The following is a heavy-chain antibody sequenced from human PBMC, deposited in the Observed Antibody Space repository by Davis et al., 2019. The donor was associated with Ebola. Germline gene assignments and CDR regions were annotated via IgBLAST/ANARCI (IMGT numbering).Heavy chain of an antibody. CDR3: ARKRSSSWYDGGPYYYYYMDV. CDR1: GYSISSGYY. V-gene: IGHV4-38-2*02. D-gene: IGHD6-13*01. CDR2: IYHTGRT. J-gene: IGHJ6*03. Sequence: PSETLSLTCTVSGYSISSGYYWGWIRQPPGKGLEWIGSIYHTGRTYYNPSLKSRVTISVDTSKNQFSLKLSSVTAADTAVYYCARKRSSSWYDGGPYYYYYMDVWGKGTTVTVSS.